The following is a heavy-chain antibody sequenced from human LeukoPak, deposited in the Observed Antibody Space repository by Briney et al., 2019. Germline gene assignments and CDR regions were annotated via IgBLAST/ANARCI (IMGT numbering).Heavy chain of an antibody. V-gene: IGHV3-23*01. CDR1: GFTFSSYA. CDR3: AKTDIWSGYGMDV. CDR2: ISGGGGSA. J-gene: IGHJ6*02. D-gene: IGHD3-3*01. Sequence: PGGSLRLSCAASGFTFSSYAVRWVRQAPGKGLEWVSAISGGGGSAYYADSVKDRFTISRDNSKNTLYLQMNSLRAEDTAVYHCAKTDIWSGYGMDVWGQGTTVTVSS.